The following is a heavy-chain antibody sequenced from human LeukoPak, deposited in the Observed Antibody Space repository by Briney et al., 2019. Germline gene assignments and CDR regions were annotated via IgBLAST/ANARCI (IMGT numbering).Heavy chain of an antibody. CDR2: IIPIFGTA. V-gene: IGHV1-69*13. J-gene: IGHJ3*02. CDR3: ARDSRGDRGNDAFDI. CDR1: GGTFSSYA. D-gene: IGHD3-10*01. Sequence: ASVKVSCKASGGTFSSYAISWVRQAPGQGLEWMGGIIPIFGTANYAQKFQGRVTITADESTSTAYMELSSLRSEDTAVYYCARDSRGDRGNDAFDIWGQGTMVTVSS.